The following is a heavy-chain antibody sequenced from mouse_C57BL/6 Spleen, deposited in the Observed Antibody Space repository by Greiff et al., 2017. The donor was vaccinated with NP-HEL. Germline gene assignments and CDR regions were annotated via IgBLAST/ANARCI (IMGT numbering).Heavy chain of an antibody. V-gene: IGHV1-52*01. D-gene: IGHD2-3*01. CDR1: GYTFTSYW. CDR3: ARGGKDGYYPSY. J-gene: IGHJ2*01. CDR2: IDPSDSET. Sequence: QVQLKQPGAELVRPGSSVKLSCKASGYTFTSYWMHWVKQRPIQGLEWIGNIDPSDSETHYNQKFKDKATLTVDKSSSTAYMQLSSLTSEDSAVYYCARGGKDGYYPSYWGQGTTRTVSS.